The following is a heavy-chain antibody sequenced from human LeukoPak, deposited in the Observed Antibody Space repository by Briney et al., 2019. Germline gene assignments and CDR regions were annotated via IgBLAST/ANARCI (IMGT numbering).Heavy chain of an antibody. CDR2: ISWNSGSI. Sequence: GGSLRLSCAASGFTFDDYAMHWVRQAPGKGLEWVSGISWNSGSIGYADSVKGRFTISRDNAKNSLYLQMNSLRAEDTGLYYCASTRGMQWPGPYFDYWGQGTLVTVSS. D-gene: IGHD6-19*01. CDR1: GFTFDDYA. CDR3: ASTRGMQWPGPYFDY. V-gene: IGHV3-9*01. J-gene: IGHJ4*02.